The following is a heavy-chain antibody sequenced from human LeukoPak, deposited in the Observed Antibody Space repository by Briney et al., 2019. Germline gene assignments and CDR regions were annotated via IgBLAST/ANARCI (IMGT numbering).Heavy chain of an antibody. CDR3: ARDLTIVVVPAAIGY. CDR1: GYTFTGYY. V-gene: IGHV1-2*02. D-gene: IGHD2-2*01. CDR2: INPNSGGT. J-gene: IGHJ4*02. Sequence: GASVKVSCKASGYTFTGYYMHWVRQAPGQGLEWMGWINPNSGGTNYAQKLQGRVTMTTDTSTSTAYMELRSLRSDDTAVYYCARDLTIVVVPAAIGYWGQGTLVTVSS.